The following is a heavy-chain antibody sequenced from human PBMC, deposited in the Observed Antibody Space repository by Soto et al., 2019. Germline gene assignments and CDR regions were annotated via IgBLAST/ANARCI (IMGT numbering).Heavy chain of an antibody. CDR3: TTDRRSGYDPQFDF. J-gene: IGHJ4*02. CDR1: GFTFYNTW. CDR2: VKSKTDGGAT. V-gene: IGHV3-15*01. Sequence: VSLRLSCTASGFTFYNTWMSWVRHAPGKGLEWVGRVKSKTDGGATEYTAPVKGRFTISRDDSQNTLYLQMNSLQTDDTAVYYCTTDRRSGYDPQFDFWGQGTLVTVSS. D-gene: IGHD5-12*01.